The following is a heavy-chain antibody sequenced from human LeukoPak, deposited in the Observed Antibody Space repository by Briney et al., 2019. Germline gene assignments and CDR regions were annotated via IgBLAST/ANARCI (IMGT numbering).Heavy chain of an antibody. CDR1: GGSFNKYY. V-gene: IGHV4-34*01. CDR2: INHSGGT. Sequence: KTSETLSLTCAVYGGSFNKYYWTWIRQPPGKGLEWIGEINHSGGTNYNLSLKSRVTISLDTSKNQISVKLTSVTAAGTAVYFCARPGYCSASTCSGPFDIWSQGSMVTVSS. D-gene: IGHD2-2*01. CDR3: ARPGYCSASTCSGPFDI. J-gene: IGHJ3*02.